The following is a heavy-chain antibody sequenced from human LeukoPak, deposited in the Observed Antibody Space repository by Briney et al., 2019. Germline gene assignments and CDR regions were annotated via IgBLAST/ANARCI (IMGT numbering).Heavy chain of an antibody. J-gene: IGHJ6*03. V-gene: IGHV1-69*13. CDR2: IIPIFGTA. CDR3: ARNQIRFLEWLLSPGYYYYMDV. CDR1: GGTFSSYA. D-gene: IGHD3-3*01. Sequence: SVKVSCRASGGTFSSYAISWVRQAPGQGLEWMGGIIPIFGTANYAQKFQGRVTITADESTSTAYMELSSLRSEDTAVYYCARNQIRFLEWLLSPGYYYYMDVWGKGTTVTVSS.